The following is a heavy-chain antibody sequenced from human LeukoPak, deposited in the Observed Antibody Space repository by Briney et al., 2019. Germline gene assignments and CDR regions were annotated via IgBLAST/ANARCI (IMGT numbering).Heavy chain of an antibody. CDR2: IIPIFGTA. CDR1: GGTFSRDA. CDR3: ARGSCSSTSCYKNV. D-gene: IGHD2-2*02. J-gene: IGHJ6*04. V-gene: IGHV1-69*05. Sequence: ASVKVSCKASGGTFSRDAISWVRQAPGQGLEWMGGIIPIFGTANYAQKFQGRVTITTDESTSTAYMELSSLRSEDTAVYYCARGSCSSTSCYKNVWGKGTTVTVSS.